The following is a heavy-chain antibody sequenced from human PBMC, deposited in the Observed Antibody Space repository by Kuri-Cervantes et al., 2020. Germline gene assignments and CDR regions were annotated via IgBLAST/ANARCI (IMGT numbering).Heavy chain of an antibody. D-gene: IGHD3-10*01. J-gene: IGHJ6*03. Sequence: SLKISCAASGFTFDDYAMHWVRQAPGKGLEWVSGISWNSGSIGYADSVKGRFTISRDNAKNSLYLQMNSLRAEDTAVYYCAKGGLAESGIHYYYMDVWGKGTTVTVSS. CDR3: AKGGLAESGIHYYYMDV. CDR2: ISWNSGSI. CDR1: GFTFDDYA. V-gene: IGHV3-9*01.